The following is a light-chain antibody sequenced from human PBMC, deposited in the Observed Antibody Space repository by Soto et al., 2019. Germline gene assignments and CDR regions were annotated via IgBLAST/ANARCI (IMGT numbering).Light chain of an antibody. V-gene: IGLV1-47*01. Sequence: QSVLTQPPSASGTPGQRVTISCSGSSSNIGSNSVYWYQQFPGTAPKLLIYRSLLRPSGVPDRFSGSKSGTSASLAISGLRSEDEADYHCATWDGSLSGWVFGGGTKLTVL. CDR2: RSL. CDR3: ATWDGSLSGWV. J-gene: IGLJ3*02. CDR1: SSNIGSNS.